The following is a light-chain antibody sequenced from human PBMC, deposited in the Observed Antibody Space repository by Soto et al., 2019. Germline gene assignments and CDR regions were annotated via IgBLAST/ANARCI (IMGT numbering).Light chain of an antibody. Sequence: EVVLTQSPGSLSLSPGDIAPPSCRASQSLVNTYVAWYQQKAGQAPRLLISDASTRATGIPARFSGSGSGTDFTLTISSLEPEDFAVYYCQQRSNLVSFGPGTRLEIK. J-gene: IGKJ5*01. CDR2: DAS. CDR3: QQRSNLVS. V-gene: IGKV3D-20*02. CDR1: QSLVNTY.